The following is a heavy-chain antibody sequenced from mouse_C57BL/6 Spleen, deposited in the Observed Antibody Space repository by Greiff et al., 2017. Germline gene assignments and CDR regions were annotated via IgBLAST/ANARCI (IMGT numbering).Heavy chain of an antibody. D-gene: IGHD2-12*01. CDR2: IDPSDSET. CDR1: GYTFTSYW. J-gene: IGHJ4*01. CDR3: ARYNYADSLMDY. V-gene: IGHV1-52*01. Sequence: QVQLQQPGAELVRPGSSVKLSCKASGYTFTSYWMHWVKQRPIQGLEWIGNIDPSDSETHYNQKFKDKATLTVDKSSSTAYMQLSSLTSEDSAVYYCARYNYADSLMDYWGQGTSVTVSS.